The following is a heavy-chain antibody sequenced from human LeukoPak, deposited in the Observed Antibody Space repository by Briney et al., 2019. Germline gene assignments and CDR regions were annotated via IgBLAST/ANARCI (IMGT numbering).Heavy chain of an antibody. CDR2: IYYSGST. D-gene: IGHD2-15*01. V-gene: IGHV4-59*12. J-gene: IGHJ1*01. CDR1: GGPISSYY. CDR3: ARRLVGYCSGGSCYSGYFQH. Sequence: SETLSLTCTVSGGPISSYYWSWIRQPPGKGLEWIGYIYYSGSTNYNPSLKSRVTISVDTSKNQFSLKLSSVTAADTAVYYCARRLVGYCSGGSCYSGYFQHWGQGTLVTVSS.